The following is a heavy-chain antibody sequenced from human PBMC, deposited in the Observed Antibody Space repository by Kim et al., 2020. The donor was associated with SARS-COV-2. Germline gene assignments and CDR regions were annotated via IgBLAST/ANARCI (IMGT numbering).Heavy chain of an antibody. CDR1: GFTLSNYW. CDR2: IRQDGDDK. CDR3: TRDNGFQLDY. J-gene: IGHJ4*02. V-gene: IGHV3-7*03. Sequence: GGSLRLSCAASGFTLSNYWMTWVRQAPGKGLEWVANIRQDGDDKNHVDSVKGRFTISRDNAKNSLYLEMNSLRVEDTAVYYCTRDNGFQLDYWGQEALVTVSS. D-gene: IGHD2-8*01.